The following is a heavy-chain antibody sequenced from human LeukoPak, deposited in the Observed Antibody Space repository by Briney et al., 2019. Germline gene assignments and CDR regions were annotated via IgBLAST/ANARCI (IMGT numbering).Heavy chain of an antibody. V-gene: IGHV1-46*01. D-gene: IGHD2-15*01. J-gene: IGHJ4*02. CDR3: ARDGHIARRGSCYSLNY. CDR2: INPSGGST. CDR1: GYTFTSYY. Sequence: ASVKVSCKASGYTFTSYYMHRVRQSPGQRLEWMAIINPSGGSTSYAQKFQGRVTMTRDTSTSTVNMELSSLRSEDTAVYYCARDGHIARRGSCYSLNYWGQGTLVTVSS.